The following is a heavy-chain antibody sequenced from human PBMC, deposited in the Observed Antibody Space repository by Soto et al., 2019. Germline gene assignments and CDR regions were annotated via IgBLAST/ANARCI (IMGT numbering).Heavy chain of an antibody. J-gene: IGHJ4*02. CDR2: IYWDDDK. CDR3: AHSLIPNWGSRGAFDY. D-gene: IGHD7-27*01. CDR1: GFSLSTSGVG. V-gene: IGHV2-5*02. Sequence: QITLKESGPTLVKPTQTLTLTCTFSGFSLSTSGVGVGWIRQPPGKALEWLALIYWDDDKRYSPSLKSRLTITXATXKXQVVLTMTNMDPVDTATYYCAHSLIPNWGSRGAFDYWGQGTLVTVSS.